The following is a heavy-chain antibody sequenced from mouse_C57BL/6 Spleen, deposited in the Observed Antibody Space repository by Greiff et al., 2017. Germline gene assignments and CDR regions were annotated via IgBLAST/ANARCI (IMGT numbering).Heavy chain of an antibody. CDR2: IDPETGGN. J-gene: IGHJ4*01. CDR1: GYTFTDYE. Sequence: QVQLQQSGAELVRPGASVTLSCKASGYTFTDYEMHWVKQTPVHGLEWIGAIDPETGGNAYNQKFKGKAILTADKSSSTAYMELRSLTSEDSAVYYCTRGYDGGGYAMDYWGQGTSVTVSS. CDR3: TRGYDGGGYAMDY. D-gene: IGHD2-2*01. V-gene: IGHV1-15*01.